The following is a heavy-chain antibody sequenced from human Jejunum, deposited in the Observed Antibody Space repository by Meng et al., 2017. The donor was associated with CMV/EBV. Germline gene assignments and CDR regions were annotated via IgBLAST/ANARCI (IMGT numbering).Heavy chain of an antibody. D-gene: IGHD5-18*01. CDR1: ISNYY. CDR2: IYYSGST. Sequence: ISNYYGSWIRQPPGKGLEWIGYIYYSGSTNYNPSLKSRVTMSLDTSKTQFSLYLSSVTAADTAVYYCARGLRGYSYGFFGYFDYWGQGAPVTVSS. V-gene: IGHV4-59*01. CDR3: ARGLRGYSYGFFGYFDY. J-gene: IGHJ4*02.